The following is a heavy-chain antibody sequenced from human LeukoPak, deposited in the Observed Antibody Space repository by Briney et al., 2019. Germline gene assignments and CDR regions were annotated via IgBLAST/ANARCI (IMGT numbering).Heavy chain of an antibody. CDR1: GFTFSSYG. CDR3: AKDCADHYYYYCYMDV. CDR2: IWYDGSNK. Sequence: GGSLRLSCAASGFTFSSYGMHWVRQAPGKGLEWVAVIWYDGSNKYYADSVKGRFTISRDTSKHTLYLQMNSLSAEDTAVYLCAKDCADHYYYYCYMDVWGKGTTVTVSS. J-gene: IGHJ6*03. V-gene: IGHV3-33*06.